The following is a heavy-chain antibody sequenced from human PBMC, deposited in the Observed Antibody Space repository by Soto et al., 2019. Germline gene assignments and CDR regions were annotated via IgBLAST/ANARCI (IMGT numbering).Heavy chain of an antibody. D-gene: IGHD2-8*01. Sequence: QVQLVESGGGVVQPGRSLRLSCAASGFTFSSYGMHWVRQAPGKGLEWVAVIWYDGSNKYYADSVKGRFTISRDNSKNTLYLQMNSLRAEDTAVYYCARDSPPQCTNGVCYSPTDYWGQGTLVTVSS. CDR1: GFTFSSYG. V-gene: IGHV3-33*01. CDR3: ARDSPPQCTNGVCYSPTDY. J-gene: IGHJ4*02. CDR2: IWYDGSNK.